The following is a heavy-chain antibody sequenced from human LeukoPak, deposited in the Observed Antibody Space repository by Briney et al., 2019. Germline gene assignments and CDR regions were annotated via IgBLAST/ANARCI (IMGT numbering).Heavy chain of an antibody. CDR2: ISSSSSTI. D-gene: IGHD1-26*01. CDR1: GFTFSSYS. J-gene: IGHJ4*02. V-gene: IGHV3-48*04. Sequence: GGSLSLSFAASGFTFSSYSMNWVRQAPGKGLEWVSYISSSSSTIYYADSVKGRFTISRDNAKNSLYLQMNSLRAEDTAVYYCARDVGATGYWGQGTLVTVSS. CDR3: ARDVGATGY.